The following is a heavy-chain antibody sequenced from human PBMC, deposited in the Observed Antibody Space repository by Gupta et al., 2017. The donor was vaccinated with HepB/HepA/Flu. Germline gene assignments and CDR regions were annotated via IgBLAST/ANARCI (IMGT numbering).Heavy chain of an antibody. CDR1: GFTFSSYG. CDR3: AKEGGAYCSSTSCSFDY. D-gene: IGHD2-2*01. CDR2: ISYDGSNK. Sequence: QVQLVESGGGVVQPGRSLRLSCAASGFTFSSYGMHWVRQAPGKGLEWVAVISYDGSNKYYADSVKGRFTISRDNSKNTLYLQMNSLRAEDTAVYYCAKEGGAYCSSTSCSFDYWGQGTLVTVSS. J-gene: IGHJ4*02. V-gene: IGHV3-30*18.